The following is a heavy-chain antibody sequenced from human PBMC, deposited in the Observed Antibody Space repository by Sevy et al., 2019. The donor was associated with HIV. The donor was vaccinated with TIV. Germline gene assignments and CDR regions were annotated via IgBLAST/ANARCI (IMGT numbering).Heavy chain of an antibody. J-gene: IGHJ4*02. V-gene: IGHV3-23*01. CDR2: LSFGCGKI. CDR1: GFTFNIYS. Sequence: GGSLRLSCAASGFTFNIYSMSWVRQTPGKGLEWVATLSFGCGKINHADSVKGRFTMSRDDSKKAVYLQMNNLRVEDTAIYYCAGEGCTKPHDYWGQGTLVTVSS. CDR3: AGEGCTKPHDY. D-gene: IGHD2-8*01.